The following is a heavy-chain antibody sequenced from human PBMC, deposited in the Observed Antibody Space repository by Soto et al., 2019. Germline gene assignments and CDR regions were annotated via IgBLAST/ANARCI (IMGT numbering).Heavy chain of an antibody. CDR3: ARVRFKDCSSTSCYRGGDAFDI. CDR2: IIPIFGTA. V-gene: IGHV1-69*06. D-gene: IGHD2-2*02. Sequence: SVKVSCKASGGTFSSYAISWVRQAPGQGLEWMGGIIPIFGTANYAQKFQGRVTITADKSTSTAYMELSSLRSEDTAVYYCARVRFKDCSSTSCYRGGDAFDIWGQGTMVTVSS. CDR1: GGTFSSYA. J-gene: IGHJ3*02.